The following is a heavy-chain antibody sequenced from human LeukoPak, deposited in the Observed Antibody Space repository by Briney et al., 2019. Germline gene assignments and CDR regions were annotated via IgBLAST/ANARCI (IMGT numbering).Heavy chain of an antibody. D-gene: IGHD1-1*01. CDR2: IIPIFGTA. Sequence: GASVKVSCKASGYTFTSYAMHWVRQAPGQRLEWMGGIIPIFGTANYAQKFQGRVMITADESTSTAYMELSSLRSEDTAVYYCAGWNPAHWGQGTLVTVSS. CDR1: GYTFTSYA. J-gene: IGHJ4*02. V-gene: IGHV1-69*13. CDR3: AGWNPAH.